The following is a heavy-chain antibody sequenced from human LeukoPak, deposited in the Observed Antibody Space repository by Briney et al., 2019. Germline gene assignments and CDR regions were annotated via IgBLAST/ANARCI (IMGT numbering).Heavy chain of an antibody. J-gene: IGHJ4*02. V-gene: IGHV4-59*01. D-gene: IGHD5-18*01. CDR3: ARGGYSYGYWSFDY. CDR2: IYYSGST. Sequence: SETLSLTCTVSGGSISSYYWSWIRQPPRKGLEWIGYIYYSGSTNYNPSLKSRVTISVDTSKNQFSLKLSSVTAADTAVYYCARGGYSYGYWSFDYWGQGTLVTVSS. CDR1: GGSISSYY.